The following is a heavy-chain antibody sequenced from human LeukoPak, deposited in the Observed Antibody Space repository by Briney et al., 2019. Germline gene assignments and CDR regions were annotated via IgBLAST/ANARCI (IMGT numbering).Heavy chain of an antibody. CDR3: VTSLWGGYFDN. CDR1: GYSFPTNW. CDR2: IYPGDFET. Sequence: GESLKISCKGSGYSFPTNWIGWVRQLPGKGLEWMGIIYPGDFETKYSPSFQGHVTISVDKSINTAYLQWSSLKASDTAMYFCVTSLWGGYFDNWGQGTLVTVSS. J-gene: IGHJ4*02. V-gene: IGHV5-51*01. D-gene: IGHD3-16*01.